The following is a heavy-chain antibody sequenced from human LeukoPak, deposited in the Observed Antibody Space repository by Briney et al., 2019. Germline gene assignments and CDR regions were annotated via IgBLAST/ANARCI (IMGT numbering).Heavy chain of an antibody. Sequence: GASVKVSCKASGYTFTGYYMHWVRQAPGQGLEWMGRIIPILGIANYAQKFQGRVTITADKSTSTAYMELSSLRSEDTAVYYCASLLAYCGGDCSENDYWGQGTLVTVSS. V-gene: IGHV1-69*02. CDR2: IIPILGIA. J-gene: IGHJ4*02. CDR3: ASLLAYCGGDCSENDY. D-gene: IGHD2-21*02. CDR1: GYTFTGYY.